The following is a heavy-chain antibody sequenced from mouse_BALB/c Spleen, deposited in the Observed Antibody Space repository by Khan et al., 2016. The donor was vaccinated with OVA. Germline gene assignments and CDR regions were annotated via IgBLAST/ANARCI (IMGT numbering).Heavy chain of an antibody. J-gene: IGHJ3*01. CDR3: ARSGSGSFGF. Sequence: QVQLQQSGAELARPGASVKLSCKTSGYTFTDFYINWVKQRTGQGLEWIGDIYPGSANTYYNEKFKGKATLTVEKSSSTASMQLSSLTSEDSAVYFCARSGSGSFGFWGQGTLFTVSA. D-gene: IGHD2-2*01. V-gene: IGHV1-76*01. CDR2: IYPGSANT. CDR1: GYTFTDFY.